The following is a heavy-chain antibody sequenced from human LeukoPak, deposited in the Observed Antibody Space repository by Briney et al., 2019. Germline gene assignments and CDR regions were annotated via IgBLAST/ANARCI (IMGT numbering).Heavy chain of an antibody. J-gene: IGHJ4*02. V-gene: IGHV3-66*01. CDR3: ARDLGGYFDY. CDR1: GFTVSSNY. Sequence: GGSLRPSCAASGFTVSSNYMSWVRQAPGKGLEWVSVIYSGGSTYYADSVKGRFTISRDNSKNTLYLQMNSLRAEDTAVYYCARDLGGYFDYWGQGTLVTVSS. CDR2: IYSGGST. D-gene: IGHD3-16*01.